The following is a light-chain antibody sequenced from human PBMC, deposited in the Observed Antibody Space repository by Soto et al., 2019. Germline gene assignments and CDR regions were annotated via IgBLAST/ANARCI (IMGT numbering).Light chain of an antibody. Sequence: QSVLTQPPSVSGAPGQRVTISCTGSSSNIGAVYDVHWYQQLPGTAPKLLIYGNSNRPSGVPDRFSGSKSGTSASLAITGLQAEDEADYYCQSYDSSLSGPVFGGGTQLTVL. CDR2: GNS. V-gene: IGLV1-40*01. CDR1: SSNIGAVYD. CDR3: QSYDSSLSGPV. J-gene: IGLJ7*01.